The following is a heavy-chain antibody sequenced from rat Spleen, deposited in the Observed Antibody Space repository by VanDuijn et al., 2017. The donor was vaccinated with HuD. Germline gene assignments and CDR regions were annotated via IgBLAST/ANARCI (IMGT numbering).Heavy chain of an antibody. V-gene: IGHV5-20*01. CDR2: ISYDGGNT. J-gene: IGHJ2*01. D-gene: IGHD1-6*01. CDR3: AKDKDYGLYDY. Sequence: EVQLVESGGGLVQPGRSMKLSCAASGFTFSSFAMAWVRQAPTKGLEWVASISYDGGNTYYRDSVKGRFTISRDNAKSSLYLQMDSLRSEDTSTYYCAKDKDYGLYDYWGQGVMVTVSS. CDR1: GFTFSSFA.